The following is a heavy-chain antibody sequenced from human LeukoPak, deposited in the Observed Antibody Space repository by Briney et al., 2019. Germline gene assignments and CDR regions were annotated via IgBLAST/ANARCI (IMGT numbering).Heavy chain of an antibody. CDR3: ARAIYNSD. V-gene: IGHV3-53*01. CDR2: IYSDGTT. D-gene: IGHD6-19*01. J-gene: IGHJ4*02. Sequence: GGSLTLFCAPSGFTVSRNYISWVRQAPGKGLEWVSVIYSDGTTYYADSVKGRFTISRDNSTNTLYLQMNSLRAEDTAVYYCARAIYNSDWGRGTLVTVSS. CDR1: GFTVSRNY.